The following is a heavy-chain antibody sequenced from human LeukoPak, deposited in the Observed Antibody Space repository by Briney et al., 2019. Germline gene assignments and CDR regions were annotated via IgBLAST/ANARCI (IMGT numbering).Heavy chain of an antibody. D-gene: IGHD2-8*01. CDR3: ARGRGPRDGYYYYYMDV. Sequence: ASVKVSCKASGYTFTSYDINWVRQATGQGLEWMGWMNPNSGNTGYAQKFQGRVTITRNTSISTAYMELSSLRSEDTAVYYCARGRGPRDGYYYYYMDVWGKGTTVTVSS. CDR2: MNPNSGNT. J-gene: IGHJ6*03. CDR1: GYTFTSYD. V-gene: IGHV1-8*03.